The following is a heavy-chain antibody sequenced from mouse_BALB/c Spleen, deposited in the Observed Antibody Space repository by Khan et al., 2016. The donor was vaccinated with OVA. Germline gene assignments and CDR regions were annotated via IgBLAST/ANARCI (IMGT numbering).Heavy chain of an antibody. J-gene: IGHJ2*01. V-gene: IGHV1-76*01. Sequence: QIQLVQSGAELVRPGASVKLSCKTSGYIFTSYWIHWVKQRSGQGLEWIARIYPGTDNTYYNEKFKDKATLTADKSSSTAYMQLSSLKSEDSDVHFCAREEALYHFDHWGQGTTLTVSS. D-gene: IGHD3-2*02. CDR3: AREEALYHFDH. CDR2: IYPGTDNT. CDR1: GYIFTSYW.